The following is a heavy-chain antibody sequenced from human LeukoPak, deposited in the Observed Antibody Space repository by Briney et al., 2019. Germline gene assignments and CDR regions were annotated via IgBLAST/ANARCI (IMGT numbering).Heavy chain of an antibody. V-gene: IGHV4-34*01. Sequence: SETLSLTCAVYGGSFSGYYWSWIRQPPGKGLEWIGEIKHSGSTNYNPSLKSRVTISVDTSKNQFSLKLSSVTAADTAVYYCARGLKGRMTTVTTSWNYWGQGTLVTVSS. J-gene: IGHJ4*02. CDR3: ARGLKGRMTTVTTSWNY. D-gene: IGHD4-17*01. CDR1: GGSFSGYY. CDR2: IKHSGST.